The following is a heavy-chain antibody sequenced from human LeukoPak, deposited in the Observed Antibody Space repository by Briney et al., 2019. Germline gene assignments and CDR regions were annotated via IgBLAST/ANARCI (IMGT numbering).Heavy chain of an antibody. CDR3: AKDSSERVGATTFDY. J-gene: IGHJ4*02. CDR1: GFTFDDYA. V-gene: IGHV3-9*01. D-gene: IGHD1-26*01. CDR2: ISWNSGSI. Sequence: PGRSLRLSCAASGFTFDDYAMHWVRQAPGKGLEWVSGISWNSGSIGYADSVKGRFTISRDNAKNSLYLQMNSLRAEDTALYYCAKDSSERVGATTFDYWGQGTLVTVSS.